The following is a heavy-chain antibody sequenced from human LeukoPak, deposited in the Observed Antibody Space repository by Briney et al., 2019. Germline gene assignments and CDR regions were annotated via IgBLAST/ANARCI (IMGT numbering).Heavy chain of an antibody. Sequence: HPGGSLRLSCAASGFTFSSYAMHWVRQAPGKGLEWVAVISYDGSNKYYADSVKGRFTISRDNSKNTLYLQMNSLRAEDTAVYYCATNRRSGYYPFDYWGQGTLVTVSS. CDR2: ISYDGSNK. CDR3: ATNRRSGYYPFDY. J-gene: IGHJ4*02. V-gene: IGHV3-30-3*01. D-gene: IGHD3-22*01. CDR1: GFTFSSYA.